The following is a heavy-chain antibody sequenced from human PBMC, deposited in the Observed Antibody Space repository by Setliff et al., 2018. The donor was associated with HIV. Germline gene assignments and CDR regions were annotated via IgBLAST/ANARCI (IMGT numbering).Heavy chain of an antibody. CDR3: AREPPSSNPTLQYAFDL. D-gene: IGHD4-4*01. CDR2: SSPNGNT. Sequence: GASVTVSCTTSGYTFVKFGISWVRQAPGQGLEWLGWSSPNGNTKNHHKFEGRITMTTDTPTTTAFMELRSLTSDDTAVYFCAREPPSSNPTLQYAFDLWGQGTMVTVSS. V-gene: IGHV1-18*01. CDR1: GYTFVKFG. J-gene: IGHJ3*01.